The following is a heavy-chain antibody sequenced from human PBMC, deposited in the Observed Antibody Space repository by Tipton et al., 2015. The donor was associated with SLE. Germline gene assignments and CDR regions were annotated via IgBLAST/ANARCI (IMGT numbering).Heavy chain of an antibody. D-gene: IGHD2-21*01. CDR3: ASKVAYCNSGTCYSRY. CDR2: MDQDGSEK. V-gene: IGHV3-7*01. Sequence: SLRLSCAGSGFNFRHYWTTWVRQAPGKGLEWVANMDQDGSEKYYVDSVKGRFTISRDNAKNSVYLQMNSLRAEDTAVYYCASKVAYCNSGTCYSRYWGQGTPVTVSS. CDR1: GFNFRHYW. J-gene: IGHJ4*02.